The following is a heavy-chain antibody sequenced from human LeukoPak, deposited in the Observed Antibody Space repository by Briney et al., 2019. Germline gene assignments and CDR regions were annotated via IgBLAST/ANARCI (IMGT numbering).Heavy chain of an antibody. Sequence: PGGSLRLSCAASGFTFKLYWMHWVRQVPGKAPVWVSRINDDGSDTRYADSVKGRFTISRDDATSMVFLQMNSLRPEDTAIYYCIRGGPSTWSWGQGTLVTVSS. J-gene: IGHJ5*02. CDR2: INDDGSDT. CDR1: GFTFKLYW. V-gene: IGHV3-74*01. CDR3: IRGGPSTWS. D-gene: IGHD2-15*01.